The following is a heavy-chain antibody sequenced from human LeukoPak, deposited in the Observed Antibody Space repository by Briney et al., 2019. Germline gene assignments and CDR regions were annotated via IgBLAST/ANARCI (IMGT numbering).Heavy chain of an antibody. Sequence: ASVTLSCKASGYTFTGYYLHWVRQAPRQALERMGWSNPNSGGTKYVQKFQGRVTMTRDTSTSTAYMELSRLRSGDTAVYYCARGPYNSGCDLGRGDYWGQGTLVTVSS. CDR3: ARGPYNSGCDLGRGDY. J-gene: IGHJ4*02. D-gene: IGHD5-12*01. CDR2: SNPNSGGT. CDR1: GYTFTGYY. V-gene: IGHV1-2*02.